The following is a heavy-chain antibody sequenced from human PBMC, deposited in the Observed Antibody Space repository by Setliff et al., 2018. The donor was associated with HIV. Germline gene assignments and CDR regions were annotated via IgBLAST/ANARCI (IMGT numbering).Heavy chain of an antibody. CDR2: ISGDGSDT. D-gene: IGHD3-16*01. CDR3: AKYSSLGS. J-gene: IGHJ5*02. Sequence: GGSLRLSCAASGFTFSDYWMHWVRQAPGKGLVWVSRISGDGSDTTYAASVKGRFTISRDNAKNTVYLQMNNLRADDTAVYYCAKYSSLGSWGQGTLVTVSS. CDR1: GFTFSDYW. V-gene: IGHV3-74*01.